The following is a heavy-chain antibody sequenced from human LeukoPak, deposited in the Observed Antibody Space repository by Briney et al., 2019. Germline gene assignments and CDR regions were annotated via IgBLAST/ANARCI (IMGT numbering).Heavy chain of an antibody. V-gene: IGHV4-39*07. D-gene: IGHD6-19*01. CDR2: IYYSGST. J-gene: IGHJ4*02. CDR1: GGSISSSSYY. Sequence: PSETLSLTCTVSGGSISSSSYYWGWIRQPPGKGLEWIGSIYYSGSTYYNPSLKSRVTISVDTSKNQFSLKLSSVTAADTAVYYCARVYWYSSGWSGGAYWGQGTLVTVSS. CDR3: ARVYWYSSGWSGGAY.